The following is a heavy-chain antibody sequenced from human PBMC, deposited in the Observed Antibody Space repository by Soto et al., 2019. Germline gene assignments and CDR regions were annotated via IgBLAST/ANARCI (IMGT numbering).Heavy chain of an antibody. D-gene: IGHD6-19*01. J-gene: IGHJ6*02. CDR1: GGSISSGGYY. CDR2: IYYSGST. Sequence: QVQLQESGPGLVKPSQTLSLTCTVSGGSISSGGYYWSWIRQHPGKGLEWIGYIYYSGSTYYNPSLKSRVTISVDTSKNQFSLKLSSVTAADTAVYYCARDLALAGNSYYYGMDVWGQGTTVTVSS. V-gene: IGHV4-31*03. CDR3: ARDLALAGNSYYYGMDV.